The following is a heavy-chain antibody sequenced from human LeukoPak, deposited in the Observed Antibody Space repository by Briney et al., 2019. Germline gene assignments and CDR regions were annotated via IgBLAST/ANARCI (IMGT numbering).Heavy chain of an antibody. D-gene: IGHD6-19*01. Sequence: GESLKIYCKGSGYSFTSYWIGWVRQMPGKGLEWMGIIYPGDSDTRYSPSFRGQVTISADKSISTAYLQWSSLKASDTAMYYCARRDSSGWYPTDAFDIWGQGTMVTVSS. CDR2: IYPGDSDT. V-gene: IGHV5-51*01. CDR3: ARRDSSGWYPTDAFDI. J-gene: IGHJ3*02. CDR1: GYSFTSYW.